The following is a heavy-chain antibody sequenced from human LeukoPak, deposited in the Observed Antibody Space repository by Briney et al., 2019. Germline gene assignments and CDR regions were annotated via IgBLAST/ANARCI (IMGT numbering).Heavy chain of an antibody. CDR3: VRLYDDYTNGHFDS. D-gene: IGHD4-11*01. CDR1: GFTFSSYS. CDR2: ITSSSSYI. Sequence: GGSLRLSCAASGFTFSSYSMDWVRQAPGKGLEWVSSITSSSSYIYYADSVKGRFTISRHNAKNSLYLQLNSLRAEDTAVYYCVRLYDDYTNGHFDSWGQGTLVTVSS. V-gene: IGHV3-21*01. J-gene: IGHJ4*02.